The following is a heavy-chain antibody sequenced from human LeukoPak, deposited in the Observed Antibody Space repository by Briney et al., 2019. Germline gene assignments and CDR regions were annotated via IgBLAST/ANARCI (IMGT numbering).Heavy chain of an antibody. V-gene: IGHV4-34*01. CDR1: GVSFNDYY. J-gene: IGHJ4*02. CDR3: TRMTTGHDY. CDR2: INHSGYT. D-gene: IGHD4-17*01. Sequence: SETLSLTCAVSGVSFNDYYWSWVRQTPGKGLEWIGEINHSGYTNDSPSLKSRVTISIDTSRKQFSLNLRSVTVADTGIYYCTRMTTGHDYWGQGTLVTASS.